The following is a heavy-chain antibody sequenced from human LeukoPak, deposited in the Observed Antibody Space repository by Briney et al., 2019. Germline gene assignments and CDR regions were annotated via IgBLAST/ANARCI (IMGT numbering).Heavy chain of an antibody. D-gene: IGHD4-17*01. V-gene: IGHV3-21*01. CDR3: ARDLPPTETTYYYGMDV. Sequence: GGSLRLSCAASGFTFSTYSMNWVRQAPGKGLEWVSSMSPDSKYIYYADSVKGRFTISRDNSKNTLYLQMNSLRAEDTAVYYCARDLPPTETTYYYGMDVWGQGTTVTVSS. J-gene: IGHJ6*02. CDR2: MSPDSKYI. CDR1: GFTFSTYS.